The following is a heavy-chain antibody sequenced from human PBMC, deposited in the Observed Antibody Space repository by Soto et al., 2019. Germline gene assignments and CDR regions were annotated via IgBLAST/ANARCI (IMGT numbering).Heavy chain of an antibody. D-gene: IGHD6-6*01. J-gene: IGHJ6*01. Sequence: LRRSCAASGFTFSSYAMHWVRQALDKGLEWVAVISYDGSNKYYADSVKGRFTISRDNSKNTLYLQMNRLRAEDTDVYYCARVRYSSASDATFYYYYYYGMEVWRTGTTVTIS. CDR3: ARVRYSSASDATFYYYYYYGMEV. V-gene: IGHV3-30-3*01. CDR1: GFTFSSYA. CDR2: ISYDGSNK.